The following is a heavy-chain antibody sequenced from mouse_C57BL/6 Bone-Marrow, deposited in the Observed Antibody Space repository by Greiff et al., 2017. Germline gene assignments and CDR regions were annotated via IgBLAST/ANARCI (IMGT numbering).Heavy chain of an antibody. CDR3: ARRVGYGYYYAMDY. Sequence: QVQLQQPGAELVRPGTSVKLSCKASGYTFTSYWMHWVKQRPGQGLEWIGVIDPSASYTNYNQKFKGKATLTVDTSSSTAYMQLSSLTSEDSAVYYCARRVGYGYYYAMDYWGQGTSVTVSS. D-gene: IGHD1-1*01. J-gene: IGHJ4*01. CDR2: IDPSASYT. CDR1: GYTFTSYW. V-gene: IGHV1-59*01.